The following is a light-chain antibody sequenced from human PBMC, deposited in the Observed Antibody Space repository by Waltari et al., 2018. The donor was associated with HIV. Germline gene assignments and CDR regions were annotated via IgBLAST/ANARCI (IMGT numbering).Light chain of an antibody. V-gene: IGKV1-5*03. CDR1: QNIDNW. J-gene: IGKJ2*01. CDR2: MTS. CDR3: QQYSTHYG. Sequence: IQMTQSPSNLSASVGDAVILTCRASQNIDNWLAWYQQRPGWAPKLLMSMTSVLVTGVPARFRGSGSGTTFTVTINSLQPDDFGTYYCQQYSTHYGFGQGTRVE.